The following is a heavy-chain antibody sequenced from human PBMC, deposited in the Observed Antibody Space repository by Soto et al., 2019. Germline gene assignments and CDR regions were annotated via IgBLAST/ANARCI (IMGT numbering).Heavy chain of an antibody. V-gene: IGHV4-31*03. J-gene: IGHJ4*02. CDR1: VGSVLSGSHY. Sequence: PSETLSLTCTVSVGSVLSGSHYLTWILHRPGKGLEWIGKIFFSGDTNYNPALKSRLFFSIDTANNQFSLKLTSVTPADTAIYYSARDNYVGMLDFWGQGTIVTVSS. D-gene: IGHD3-10*02. CDR2: IFFSGDT. CDR3: ARDNYVGMLDF.